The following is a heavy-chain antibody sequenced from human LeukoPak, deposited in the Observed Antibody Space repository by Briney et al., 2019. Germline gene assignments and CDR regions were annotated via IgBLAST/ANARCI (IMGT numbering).Heavy chain of an antibody. CDR2: IRSKAYGGTT. Sequence: KSGGSLRLSCAASGFTFGDYAMSWFRQAPGKGLEWVGFIRSKAYGGTTEYAASVKGRFTISRDDSKSIAYLQMNSLKTEDTAVYYCTRALWAYYYDSSGYPTLGYWGQGTLVTVSS. V-gene: IGHV3-49*05. CDR3: TRALWAYYYDSSGYPTLGY. D-gene: IGHD3-22*01. CDR1: GFTFGDYA. J-gene: IGHJ4*02.